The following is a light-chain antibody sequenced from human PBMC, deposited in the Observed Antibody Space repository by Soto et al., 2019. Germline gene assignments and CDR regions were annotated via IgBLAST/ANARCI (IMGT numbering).Light chain of an antibody. J-gene: IGKJ1*01. V-gene: IGKV1-5*01. Sequence: DIQMTQSPSTLSACLGHSVTTTCRASESISSWLAWYQQKPGKAPKLLVYDASNLQRGVPLRFRGSGSGTEFTLTISGLQPDDVATYHCQQYSSYWTFGQGTKV. CDR1: ESISSW. CDR2: DAS. CDR3: QQYSSYWT.